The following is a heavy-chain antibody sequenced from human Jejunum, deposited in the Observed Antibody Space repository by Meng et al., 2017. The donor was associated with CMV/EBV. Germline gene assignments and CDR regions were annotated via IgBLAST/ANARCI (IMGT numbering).Heavy chain of an antibody. V-gene: IGHV3-21*01. CDR2: ISSSSSYI. CDR3: ASWYSSSSPYYYGMDV. D-gene: IGHD6-6*01. CDR1: TFSSYS. Sequence: TFSSYSMNWVSQAPGKGLEWVSSISSSSSYIYYADSVKGRFTISRDNAKNSLYLQMNSLRAEDTAVYYCASWYSSSSPYYYGMDVWGQGTTVTVSS. J-gene: IGHJ6*02.